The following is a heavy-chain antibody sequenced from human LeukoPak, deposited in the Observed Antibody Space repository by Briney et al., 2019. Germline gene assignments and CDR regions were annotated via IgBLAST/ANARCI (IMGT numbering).Heavy chain of an antibody. CDR3: ARDKGNYNYYYSYYVDV. J-gene: IGHJ6*03. Sequence: GGSLRLSCAASGFIFSDHGRHWVRQAPGKGLEWVAFIRFDGSNKYYGDSVKGRFTIFRDNSMNTLYLQMNSLRAEDTAVYYCARDKGNYNYYYSYYVDVWGKGTTVIVSS. D-gene: IGHD3-10*01. CDR2: IRFDGSNK. CDR1: GFIFSDHG. V-gene: IGHV3-30*02.